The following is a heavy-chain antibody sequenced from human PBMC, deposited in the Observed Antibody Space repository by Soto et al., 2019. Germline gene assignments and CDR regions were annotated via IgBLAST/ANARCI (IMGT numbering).Heavy chain of an antibody. CDR3: ARQGFGELSDYYYYYYGMDV. D-gene: IGHD3-10*01. Sequence: GESLKISCKGSGYRFTSYWISWVRQMPGTGLEWMGRIDPSDSYTNYSPSFQGHVTISADKSISTAYLQWSSLKASDTAMYYCARQGFGELSDYYYYYYGMDVWGQGTTVPVSS. CDR1: GYRFTSYW. V-gene: IGHV5-10-1*01. J-gene: IGHJ6*02. CDR2: IDPSDSYT.